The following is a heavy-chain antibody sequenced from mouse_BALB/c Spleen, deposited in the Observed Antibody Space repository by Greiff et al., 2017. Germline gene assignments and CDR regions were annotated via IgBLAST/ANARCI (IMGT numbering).Heavy chain of an antibody. D-gene: IGHD1-1*01. Sequence: EVMLVESGPGLVKPSQTVSLTCTVTGISITTGNYRWSWIRQFPGNKLEWIGYIYYSGTITYNPSLTSRTTITRDTSKNQFFLEMNSLTAEDTATYYCARDGELLRAMDYWGQGTSVTVSS. CDR3: ARDGELLRAMDY. CDR1: GISITTGNYR. J-gene: IGHJ4*01. V-gene: IGHV3-5*02. CDR2: IYYSGTI.